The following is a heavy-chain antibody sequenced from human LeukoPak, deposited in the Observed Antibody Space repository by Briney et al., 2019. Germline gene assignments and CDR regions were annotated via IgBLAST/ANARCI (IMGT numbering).Heavy chain of an antibody. V-gene: IGHV1-69*04. CDR3: ARVGFIRGSKGPGYFDY. CDR1: GGTFSSYA. Sequence: GASVKVSCKASGGTFSSYAISWVRQAPGQGLEWMGRIIPILGIANYAQKFQGRVTITADKSTSTAYMELSSLRSEDTAVYYCARVGFIRGSKGPGYFDYWGQGTLVTVSS. CDR2: IIPILGIA. D-gene: IGHD3-10*01. J-gene: IGHJ4*02.